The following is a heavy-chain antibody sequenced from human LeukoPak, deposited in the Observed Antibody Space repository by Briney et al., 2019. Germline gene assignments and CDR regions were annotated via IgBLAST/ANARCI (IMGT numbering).Heavy chain of an antibody. CDR3: AKDGLYYDGSEHVYYFDS. CDR2: IIYSGGAT. V-gene: IGHV3-23*01. Sequence: PGGSLRLSCAASGFTFSMSAMTWVRQGPGTGLELVASIIYSGGATYYADSVKGRLTISRDNSKNTLYLQMNSPRAEDTALYYCAKDGLYYDGSEHVYYFDSWGQGTLVTVSS. J-gene: IGHJ4*02. D-gene: IGHD3-22*01. CDR1: GFTFSMSA.